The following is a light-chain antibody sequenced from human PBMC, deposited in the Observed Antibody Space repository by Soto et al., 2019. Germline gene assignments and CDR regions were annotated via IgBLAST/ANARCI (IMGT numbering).Light chain of an antibody. CDR1: QSINNW. CDR2: DAS. Sequence: DIQMTQSPSPLSASVGDRVTITCRASQSINNWLAWYQQKPGKVPKLLIYDASSLESGVPSRFSGSGSGTEFTLTISSLQPDDFATYYCQQYNSYSGTFGPGTKVDIK. V-gene: IGKV1-5*01. J-gene: IGKJ3*01. CDR3: QQYNSYSGT.